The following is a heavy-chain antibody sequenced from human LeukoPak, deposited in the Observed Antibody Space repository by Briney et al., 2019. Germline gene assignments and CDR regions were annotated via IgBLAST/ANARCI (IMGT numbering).Heavy chain of an antibody. CDR3: ARDHLPIGYCSGGSCYGGDYGMDV. D-gene: IGHD2-15*01. V-gene: IGHV3-30-3*01. Sequence: PGGSLRLSCAASGFTFSSYAMHWVRQAPGKGLEWVAVISYDGSNKYYADSVKGRFTISRDNSKNTLYLQMNSLRAEDTAVYYCARDHLPIGYCSGGSCYGGDYGMDVWGQGTTVTVSS. CDR2: ISYDGSNK. J-gene: IGHJ6*02. CDR1: GFTFSSYA.